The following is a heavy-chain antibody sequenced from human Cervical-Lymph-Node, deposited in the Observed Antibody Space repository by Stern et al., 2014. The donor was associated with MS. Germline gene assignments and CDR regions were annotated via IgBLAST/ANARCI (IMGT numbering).Heavy chain of an antibody. Sequence: EVQLVESGGGLEKPGGSLRLSCAASGFIFSKAWMTWVRKAHGKGMACVGRIKPKTDGGNINSSKTVHGRLTISRDALKNILFLHMNSQKTEDTAVYYCTADEVANFAHWGQGILVTVSS. CDR3: TADEVANFAH. CDR1: GFIFSKAW. CDR2: IKPKTDGGNI. J-gene: IGHJ5*02. V-gene: IGHV3-15*01.